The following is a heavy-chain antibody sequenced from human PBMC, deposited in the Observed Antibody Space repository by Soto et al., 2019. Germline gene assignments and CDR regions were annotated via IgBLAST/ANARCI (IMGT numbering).Heavy chain of an antibody. Sequence: QVQLQESGPEVVKPSGTLSLSCAVSGGSFSTTHRWTWVRQAPGKGLEWIGEVYDSGNTNYSPSLKSRVTISQDKSKTEFYLKLTSVTAADTAVYYCAKATTNGGWFNPFDSWGQGALVTVSS. CDR3: AKATTNGGWFNPFDS. CDR2: VYDSGNT. CDR1: GGSFSTTHR. D-gene: IGHD6-19*01. J-gene: IGHJ4*02. V-gene: IGHV4-4*02.